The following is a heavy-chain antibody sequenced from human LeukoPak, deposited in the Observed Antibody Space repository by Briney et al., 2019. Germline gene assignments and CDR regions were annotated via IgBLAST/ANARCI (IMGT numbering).Heavy chain of an antibody. J-gene: IGHJ4*02. CDR3: ARAPQTRLLLRGYFDY. CDR1: GGSISSGGYY. V-gene: IGHV4-31*03. CDR2: IYYSGST. D-gene: IGHD3-22*01. Sequence: SETLSLTCTVSGGSISSGGYYWSWIRQHPGKGLEWIGYIYYSGSTYYNPSLKSRVTISVDTSKNQFSPKLSSVTAADTAVYYCARAPQTRLLLRGYFDYWGQGTLVTVSS.